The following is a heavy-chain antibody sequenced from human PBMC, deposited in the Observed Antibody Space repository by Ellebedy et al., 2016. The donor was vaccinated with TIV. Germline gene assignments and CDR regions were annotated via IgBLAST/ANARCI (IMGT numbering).Heavy chain of an antibody. D-gene: IGHD6-13*01. CDR1: GSTFNSYW. Sequence: AGSLRLSCAPSGSTFNSYWMSWVRQAPGKGLEWVANIKQDGSKKYHVDSVRGRFTISRDNARNSLYLQINSLRVEDTAVYYCAKEVIAVAGIGWFDPWGQGTLVTVSS. CDR2: IKQDGSKK. CDR3: AKEVIAVAGIGWFDP. J-gene: IGHJ5*02. V-gene: IGHV3-7*03.